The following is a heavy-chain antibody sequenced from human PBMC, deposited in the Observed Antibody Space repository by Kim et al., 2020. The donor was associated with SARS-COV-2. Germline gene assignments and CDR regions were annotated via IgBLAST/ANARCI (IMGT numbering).Heavy chain of an antibody. J-gene: IGHJ6*03. CDR2: IYYSRAT. CDR1: DDSLSTSFYY. CDR3: ARGHYYHYYKDV. V-gene: IGHV4-39*01. Sequence: SETLSLNCSVSDDSLSTSFYYWGWIRQPPGKGLEWIGRIYYSRATDYNPSLKSRVTIAVDTGKNQFSLRLISVTAADTAVYYCARGHYYHYYKDVWGKGT.